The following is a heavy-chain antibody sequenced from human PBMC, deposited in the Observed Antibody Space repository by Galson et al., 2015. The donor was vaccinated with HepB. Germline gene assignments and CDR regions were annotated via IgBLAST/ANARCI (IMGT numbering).Heavy chain of an antibody. V-gene: IGHV3-30*03. CDR1: GFTFSSYG. CDR2: ISYDGSNK. Sequence: SLRLSCAASGFTFSSYGMHWVRQAPGKGLEWVAVISYDGSNKYYADSVKGRFTISRDNSKNTLYLQMNSLRAEDTAVYYCVTAMVPWGQGTLVTVSS. J-gene: IGHJ5*02. D-gene: IGHD5-18*01. CDR3: VTAMVP.